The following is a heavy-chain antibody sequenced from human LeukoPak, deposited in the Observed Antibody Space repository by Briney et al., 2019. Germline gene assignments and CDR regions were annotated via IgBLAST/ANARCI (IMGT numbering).Heavy chain of an antibody. J-gene: IGHJ4*02. Sequence: GGSLRLSCAVSGITLSNYGMSWVRQAPGKGLEWVAGISGSGSGTNYADSVKGRFTISRDNRKNTLYLQMNSLRAEDTAVYFCAKRGVVIRVILVGFHKEAYYFDSWGQGALVTVSS. V-gene: IGHV3-23*01. D-gene: IGHD3-22*01. CDR2: ISGSGSGT. CDR3: AKRGVVIRVILVGFHKEAYYFDS. CDR1: GITLSNYG.